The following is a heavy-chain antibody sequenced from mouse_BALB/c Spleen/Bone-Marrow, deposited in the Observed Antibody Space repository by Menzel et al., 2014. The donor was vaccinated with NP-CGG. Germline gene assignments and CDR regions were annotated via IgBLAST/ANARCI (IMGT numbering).Heavy chain of an antibody. CDR1: GYTFTSSW. CDR3: ARHPSYAWYFGF. CDR2: IHPNSGNT. V-gene: IGHV1S130*01. J-gene: IGHJ2*01. D-gene: IGHD1-1*01. Sequence: VQLQQSGSVLVRPGASVKPSCKASGYTFTSSWIHWAKLRPGQGLEWIGEIHPNSGNTNYNEKFKGKATLTVDTSSSTAYVDLNSLTAEDSAVYCCARHPSYAWYFGFWGQGTTLTVSS.